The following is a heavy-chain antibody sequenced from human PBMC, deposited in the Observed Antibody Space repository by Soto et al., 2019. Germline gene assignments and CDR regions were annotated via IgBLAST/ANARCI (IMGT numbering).Heavy chain of an antibody. V-gene: IGHV3-7*01. CDR3: ARDALWFGEGYLDY. CDR2: IKQDGSEK. Sequence: ESGGGLVQPGGSLRLSCAASGFTFSSYWMSWVRQAPGKGLEWVANIKQDGSEKYYVDSVKGRFTISRDNAKNSLYLQMNSLRAEDTAVYYCARDALWFGEGYLDYWGQGTLVTVSS. CDR1: GFTFSSYW. D-gene: IGHD3-10*01. J-gene: IGHJ4*02.